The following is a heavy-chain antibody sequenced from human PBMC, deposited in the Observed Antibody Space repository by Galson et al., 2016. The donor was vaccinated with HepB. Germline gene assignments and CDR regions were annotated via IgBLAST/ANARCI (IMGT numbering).Heavy chain of an antibody. CDR1: GYTFTRYY. D-gene: IGHD6-13*01. CDR2: INPNGGST. V-gene: IGHV1-46*01. Sequence: SVKVSCKASGYTFTRYYMHWVRQAPGQGLEWMGIINPNGGSTSCSQKFQGGVTMTRDTSTSTVYMELSSLRSEDTAVYYCARASSRDSSSWYGAEYFQHWGQGTLVTVSS. CDR3: ARASSRDSSSWYGAEYFQH. J-gene: IGHJ1*01.